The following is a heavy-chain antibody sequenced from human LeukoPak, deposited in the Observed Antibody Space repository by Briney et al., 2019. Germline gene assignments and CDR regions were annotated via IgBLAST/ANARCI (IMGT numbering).Heavy chain of an antibody. J-gene: IGHJ4*02. D-gene: IGHD5-18*01. V-gene: IGHV3-21*04. Sequence: PGGSLRLSCAASGFTFSSYSMNWVRQAPGKGLEWVSSISSSSSYIYYADSVKGRFTISRDNSKNTVYLQMNSLRAEDTALYYCAKDIQGANWGQGTLVTVSS. CDR2: ISSSSSYI. CDR3: AKDIQGAN. CDR1: GFTFSSYS.